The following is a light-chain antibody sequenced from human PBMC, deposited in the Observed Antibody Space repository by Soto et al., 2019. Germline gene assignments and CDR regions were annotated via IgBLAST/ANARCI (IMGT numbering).Light chain of an antibody. V-gene: IGKV3-11*01. CDR1: QSVGNN. J-gene: IGKJ4*01. CDR3: QQHAHWPLT. Sequence: EIVLTQSPAILSLSPGERATLSCRASQSVGNNLAWYQQKPGQAPGLLIYEASTRATGIPARFSGSGSGTDFTLTISSLEPEDFAVYYCQQHAHWPLTFGGGTKVEIK. CDR2: EAS.